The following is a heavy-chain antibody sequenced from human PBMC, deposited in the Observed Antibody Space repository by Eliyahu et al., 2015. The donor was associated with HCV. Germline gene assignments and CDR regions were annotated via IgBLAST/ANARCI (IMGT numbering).Heavy chain of an antibody. J-gene: IGHJ6*02. CDR1: GFTFSXYY. D-gene: IGHD2-2*01. CDR3: ARDRGYCSSTSCAYYYYGMDV. CDR2: ISSSGSTI. Sequence: QVQLVESGGGLVKPGGSLRLSCATSGFTFSXYYXSWIRQAPGKGLEWVSYISSSGSTIYYADSVKGRFTISRDNAKNSLYLQMNSLRAEDTAVYYCARDRGYCSSTSCAYYYYGMDVWGQGTTVTVSS. V-gene: IGHV3-11*01.